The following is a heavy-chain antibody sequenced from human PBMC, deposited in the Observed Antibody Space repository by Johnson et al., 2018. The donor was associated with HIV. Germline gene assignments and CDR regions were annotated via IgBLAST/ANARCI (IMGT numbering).Heavy chain of an antibody. D-gene: IGHD2-15*01. CDR1: GFTVSSNY. J-gene: IGHJ3*01. Sequence: MQLVESGGGVVQPGRSLRLSCAASGFTVSSNYMSWVRQAQGKGLAWVSLIYSDGSTYYADAVKGRFPISRDNSKNMVYLQVNSLRAEDTAVYYCAKERGISGGFDFWGQGTRVTVSS. CDR3: AKERGISGGFDF. V-gene: IGHV3-66*01. CDR2: IYSDGST.